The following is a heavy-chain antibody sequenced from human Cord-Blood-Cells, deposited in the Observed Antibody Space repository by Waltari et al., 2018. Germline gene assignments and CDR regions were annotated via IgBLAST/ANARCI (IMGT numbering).Heavy chain of an antibody. J-gene: IGHJ4*02. CDR2: INHSGST. V-gene: IGHV4-34*01. CDR3: ASLGTGDRPSDY. D-gene: IGHD7-27*01. Sequence: QVQLQQWGAGLLKPSETLSLTCAVYGGSFSGYYWSWIRQPPGKGLEWIGEINHSGSTNYNPSLKSRVTISVDTSKNQFSLKLSSVTAADTAVYYCASLGTGDRPSDYWGQGTLVTVSS. CDR1: GGSFSGYY.